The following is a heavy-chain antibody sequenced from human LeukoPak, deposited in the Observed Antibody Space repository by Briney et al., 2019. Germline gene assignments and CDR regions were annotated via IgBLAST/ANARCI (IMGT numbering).Heavy chain of an antibody. V-gene: IGHV3-9*01. CDR3: AKGSYGSGSYVDK. D-gene: IGHD3-10*01. Sequence: GGSLRLSCAASGFTFSSYGMSWVRQAPGKGLEWVSGLSWNSGVIGYADSVKGRFTISRDNAKNSLYLQMSSLRAEDTAFYYCAKGSYGSGSYVDKWGQGTLVTVSS. J-gene: IGHJ4*02. CDR2: LSWNSGVI. CDR1: GFTFSSYG.